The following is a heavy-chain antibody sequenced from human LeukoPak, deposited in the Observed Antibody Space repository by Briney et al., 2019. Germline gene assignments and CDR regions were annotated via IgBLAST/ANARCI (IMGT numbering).Heavy chain of an antibody. V-gene: IGHV3-30-3*01. CDR3: ARDWSINLSRGSHFPGY. J-gene: IGHJ4*02. CDR2: ISYYGSSK. CDR1: GFTFTNYA. D-gene: IGHD2-8*02. Sequence: GGSLRLSCAASGFTFTNYAIYWVRQAPGKGLEWVALISYYGSSKYYVDSVNGRFTISRDNSRNTVYLQMSRLTTDDTAVYYCARDWSINLSRGSHFPGYWGQGTLVTVYS.